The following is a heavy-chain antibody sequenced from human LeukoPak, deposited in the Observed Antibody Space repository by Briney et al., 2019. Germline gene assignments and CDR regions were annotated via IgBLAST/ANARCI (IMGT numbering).Heavy chain of an antibody. CDR3: ATDAVIPFDY. CDR1: GGTFSSYA. J-gene: IGHJ4*02. V-gene: IGHV1-69*04. Sequence: ASVKVSCKASGGTFSSYAISWVRQAPGQGLEWMGRIIPILGIANYAQKFQGRVTMTEDTSTDTAYMELSSLRSEDTAVYYCATDAVIPFDYWGQGTLVTVSS. CDR2: IIPILGIA. D-gene: IGHD3-10*01.